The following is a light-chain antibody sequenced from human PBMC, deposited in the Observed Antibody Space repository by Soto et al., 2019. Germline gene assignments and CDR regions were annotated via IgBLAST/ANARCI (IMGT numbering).Light chain of an antibody. Sequence: AIQLTQSPSSLSASVGDRVTITCRASQGISSALAWSQHKPGRAPRLLIYDASSLQSGVSSRFSGSGSGTDFTLTISSLQPEDFATYYCQQFQSYALTFGGGTKLEIK. CDR2: DAS. CDR3: QQFQSYALT. CDR1: QGISSA. J-gene: IGKJ4*01. V-gene: IGKV1-13*02.